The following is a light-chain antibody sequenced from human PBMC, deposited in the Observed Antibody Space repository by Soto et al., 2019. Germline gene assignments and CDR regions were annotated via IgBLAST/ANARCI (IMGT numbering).Light chain of an antibody. CDR2: LNSDGSH. J-gene: IGLJ1*01. Sequence: QLVLTQSTSASASLGASVKVTCTLSSGHSTYAIAWHQQQPEKGPRYLMKLNSDGSHNKGDGIPDRFSGSSSGAERYLTISSLQSEDEADYYCQTWGTGIHVFGTGTKVTVL. V-gene: IGLV4-69*01. CDR1: SGHSTYA. CDR3: QTWGTGIHV.